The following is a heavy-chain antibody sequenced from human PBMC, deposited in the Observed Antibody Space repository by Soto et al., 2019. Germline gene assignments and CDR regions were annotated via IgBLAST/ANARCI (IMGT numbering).Heavy chain of an antibody. V-gene: IGHV3-30*18. J-gene: IGHJ4*02. CDR3: AKEGGLSGSYYISSSYYVGY. CDR1: GFTFSSYG. CDR2: ISYDGSNT. Sequence: QVQLVESGGGVVQPGRSLRLSCAASGFTFSSYGMHWVRQAPGKGLEWVAIISYDGSNTYYADSVKGRFTISRDNSKNTVYLQMNSLRAEDTCVYYCAKEGGLSGSYYISSSYYVGYWGQGALVTVSS. D-gene: IGHD1-26*01.